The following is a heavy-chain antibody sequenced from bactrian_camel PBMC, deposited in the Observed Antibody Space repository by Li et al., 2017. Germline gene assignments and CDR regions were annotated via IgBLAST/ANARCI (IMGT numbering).Heavy chain of an antibody. V-gene: IGHV3S40*01. Sequence: VQLVESGGGSVQAGGSLRLSCAASGYTYMSDCMGWFRQAPGKRCEGVATISTTDASFTYYSDSVKGRFTISQDNAKNTVYLQMNAVKPEDTAMYYCATAKDPWSLCGLAPTGYNYWGRGTQVTVS. J-gene: IGHJ4*01. CDR1: GYTYMSDC. D-gene: IGHD2*01. CDR2: ISTTDASFT. CDR3: ATAKDPWSLCGLAPTGYNY.